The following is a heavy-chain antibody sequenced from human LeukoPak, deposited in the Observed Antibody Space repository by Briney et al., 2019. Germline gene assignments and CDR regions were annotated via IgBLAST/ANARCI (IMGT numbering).Heavy chain of an antibody. D-gene: IGHD5-12*01. CDR3: AKESRGWLRSHYYYYGMDV. CDR2: ISSSSSTI. Sequence: GGSLRLSCAASGFTFSSYNMNWVRQAPGKGLEWVSYISSSSSTIYYADSVKGRFTISRDNAKNSLYLQMNSLRAEDTALYYCAKESRGWLRSHYYYYGMDVWGQGTTVTVSS. J-gene: IGHJ6*02. CDR1: GFTFSSYN. V-gene: IGHV3-48*04.